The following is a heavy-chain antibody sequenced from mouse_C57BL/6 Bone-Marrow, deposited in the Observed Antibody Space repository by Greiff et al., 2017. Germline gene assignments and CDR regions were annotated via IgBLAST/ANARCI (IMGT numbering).Heavy chain of an antibody. V-gene: IGHV1-81*01. CDR1: GYTFTSYG. J-gene: IGHJ2*01. CDR2: IYPRSGNT. D-gene: IGHD2-3*01. Sequence: VQLQQSGAELARPGASVKLSCKASGYTFTSYGISWVKQRTGQGLEWIGEIYPRSGNTYYNEKFKGKATLTADKSSSTAYMELRSLTSEDSAVDFCARDDGYYFCDYWGKGTTRTVSS. CDR3: ARDDGYYFCDY.